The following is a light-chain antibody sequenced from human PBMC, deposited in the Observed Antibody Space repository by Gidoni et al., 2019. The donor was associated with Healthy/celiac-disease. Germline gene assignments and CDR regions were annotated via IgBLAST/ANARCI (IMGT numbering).Light chain of an antibody. V-gene: IGKV3-20*01. CDR1: QSVSSSY. Sequence: EIVLTHSPGTLSLSPVERATLSCRASQSVSSSYLAWYQQKPGQAPRLLIYGASSRATGIPDRFSGSGSGTDFTLTISRLEPEDFAVYYCQQYGSSPYAFGPXTKVDIK. CDR3: QQYGSSPYA. CDR2: GAS. J-gene: IGKJ3*01.